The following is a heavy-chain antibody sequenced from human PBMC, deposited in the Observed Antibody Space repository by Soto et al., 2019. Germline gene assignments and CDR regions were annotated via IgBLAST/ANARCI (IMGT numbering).Heavy chain of an antibody. CDR1: GFTFDDYT. CDR3: ARGDDCSGGSCYPYYYYYGMDV. Sequence: GGSLRLSCAASGFTFDDYTMHWVRQAPGKGLEWVSLISWDGGSTYYADSVKGRFTISRDNSKNSLYLQMNSLRTEDTALYYCARGDDCSGGSCYPYYYYYGMDVWGKGTTVTVSS. V-gene: IGHV3-43*01. D-gene: IGHD2-15*01. J-gene: IGHJ6*04. CDR2: ISWDGGST.